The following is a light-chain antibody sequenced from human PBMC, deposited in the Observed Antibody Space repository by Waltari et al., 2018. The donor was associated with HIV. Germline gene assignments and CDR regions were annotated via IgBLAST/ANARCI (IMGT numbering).Light chain of an antibody. CDR1: SSDVGSYNL. Sequence: QSALTQPASVSGSPGQSITISCTGTSSDVGSYNLVSWYQQHPGKAPKLMIYEGSKRPSGVSNRFSGSKSGNTASLTIFGLQAEDEADYYCCSYAGSSTLVFGGGTKLTVL. CDR3: CSYAGSSTLV. CDR2: EGS. J-gene: IGLJ3*02. V-gene: IGLV2-23*01.